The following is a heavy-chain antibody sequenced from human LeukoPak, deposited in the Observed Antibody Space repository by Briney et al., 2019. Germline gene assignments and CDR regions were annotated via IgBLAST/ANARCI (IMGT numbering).Heavy chain of an antibody. V-gene: IGHV1-2*02. CDR3: ARGQSLVFDHSWFDP. D-gene: IGHD6-19*01. CDR1: GYTFTGYY. Sequence: ASVKVSCKASGYTFTGYYMHWVRQAPGQGLGWMGWINPNSGGTNYAQKFQGRVTLTRDTSISTAYMELSRLRSDDTAVYYCARGQSLVFDHSWFDPWGQGTLVTVSS. J-gene: IGHJ5*02. CDR2: INPNSGGT.